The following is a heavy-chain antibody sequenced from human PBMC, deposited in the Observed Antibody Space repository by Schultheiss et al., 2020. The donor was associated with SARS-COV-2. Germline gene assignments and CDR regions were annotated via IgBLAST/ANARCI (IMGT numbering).Heavy chain of an antibody. CDR2: ISAYNGNT. V-gene: IGHV1-18*04. CDR1: GYIFTSYG. Sequence: ASVKVSCKASGYIFTSYGISWVRQAPGQGLEWMGWISAYNGNTNYAQNFQGRVSMTTDTSTNTAYMELRGLRSDDTAVYYCATAGESSFGEANGFDSWGQGTMVTVSS. J-gene: IGHJ3*02. CDR3: ATAGESSFGEANGFDS. D-gene: IGHD3-10*01.